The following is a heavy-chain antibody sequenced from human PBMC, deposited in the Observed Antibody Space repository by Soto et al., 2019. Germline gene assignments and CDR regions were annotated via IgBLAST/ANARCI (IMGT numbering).Heavy chain of an antibody. CDR2: ISAYNGNT. CDR1: GYTFTSYG. Sequence: ASVKVSCKASGYTFTSYGISWVRQAPGQGLEWMGWISAYNGNTNYAQKLQGRVTMTTDTSTSTAYMELRSLRSDDPAVYHCATTVTTQPDYWGQGTLVTVSS. V-gene: IGHV1-18*01. D-gene: IGHD4-17*01. J-gene: IGHJ4*02. CDR3: ATTVTTQPDY.